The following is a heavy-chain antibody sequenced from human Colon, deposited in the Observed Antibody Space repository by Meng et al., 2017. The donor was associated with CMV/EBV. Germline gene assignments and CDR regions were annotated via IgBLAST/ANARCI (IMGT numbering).Heavy chain of an antibody. V-gene: IGHV3-21*01. CDR1: GFKFNSYS. Sequence: LTGAASGFKFNSYSMNWVRQAPGKGLEWVASSSSSSAFVYYADSVKGRFTISRDNAKNSLYLHMNSLRAEDTAVYYCARDGGGVPAALYYFDNWGQGTLVTVSS. D-gene: IGHD2-2*01. CDR2: SSSSSAFV. CDR3: ARDGGGVPAALYYFDN. J-gene: IGHJ4*02.